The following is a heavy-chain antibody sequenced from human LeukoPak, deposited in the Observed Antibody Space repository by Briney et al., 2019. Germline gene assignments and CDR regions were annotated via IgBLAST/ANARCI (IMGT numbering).Heavy chain of an antibody. CDR2: INPNTGDT. CDR3: ARGKEPPTHYYDY. CDR1: GYRFIDYF. J-gene: IGHJ4*02. D-gene: IGHD3-10*01. Sequence: ASVKVSCKASGYRFIDYFIHWVRQAPGQGPECMGWINPNTGDTKYVQRFQGRVTMTRDTSTSTVYMELSSLRSEDTAVYYCARGKEPPTHYYDYWGQGTLVTVSS. V-gene: IGHV1-2*02.